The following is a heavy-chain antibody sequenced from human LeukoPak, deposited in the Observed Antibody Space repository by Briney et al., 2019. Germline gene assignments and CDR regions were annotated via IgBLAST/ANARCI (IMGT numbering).Heavy chain of an antibody. V-gene: IGHV4-39*07. CDR3: ARDLGSSWFEPLDY. J-gene: IGHJ4*02. Sequence: SETLSLTCTVSGGSISSSSYYWGWIRQPPGKGLEWIGSIYYSGSTYYNPSLKSRVTISVDTSKNQFSLKLTSATAADTAVYYCARDLGSSWFEPLDYWGQGILVIVSS. CDR1: GGSISSSSYY. D-gene: IGHD6-13*01. CDR2: IYYSGST.